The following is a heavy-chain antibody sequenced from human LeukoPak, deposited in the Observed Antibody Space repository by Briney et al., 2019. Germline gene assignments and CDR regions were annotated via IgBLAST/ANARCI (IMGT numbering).Heavy chain of an antibody. CDR1: GFTFSSYA. V-gene: IGHV3-23*01. D-gene: IGHD6-19*01. Sequence: PGGSLRLSCAASGFTFSSYAMSWVRQAPGKGLEWVSAISGSGGSTYYADSVKGRFTISRDNSRHTLYLQMNSLRAEDTAVYYCPKGKPMYSSGWYYFDYWGQGTMVTVSS. J-gene: IGHJ4*02. CDR3: PKGKPMYSSGWYYFDY. CDR2: ISGSGGST.